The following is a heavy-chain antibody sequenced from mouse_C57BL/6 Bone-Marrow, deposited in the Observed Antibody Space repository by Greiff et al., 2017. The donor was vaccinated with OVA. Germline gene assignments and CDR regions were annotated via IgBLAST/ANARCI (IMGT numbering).Heavy chain of an antibody. Sequence: DVKLVESEGGLVQPGSSMKLSCTASGFTFSDYYMAWVRQVPEKGLEWVANITYDGSSTYYLDSLKSRFIISRDNAKNILYLQMSSLKSEDTATYYCARGDYGSSFGDYWGQGTTLTVSS. D-gene: IGHD1-1*01. CDR3: ARGDYGSSFGDY. J-gene: IGHJ2*01. V-gene: IGHV5-16*01. CDR2: ITYDGSST. CDR1: GFTFSDYY.